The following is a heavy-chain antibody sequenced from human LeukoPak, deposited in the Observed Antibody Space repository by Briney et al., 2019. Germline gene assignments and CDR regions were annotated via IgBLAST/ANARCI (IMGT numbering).Heavy chain of an antibody. CDR2: IYYSGST. CDR1: GGSISSYY. J-gene: IGHJ4*02. CDR3: ARDHGSGWYSLDY. D-gene: IGHD6-19*01. Sequence: PSETLSLTCTVSGGSISSYYWSWIRQPPGKGLEWIGYIYYSGSTNYNSSLKSRVTISVDTSKNQFPLKLSSVTAADTAVYYCARDHGSGWYSLDYWGQGTLVTVSS. V-gene: IGHV4-59*01.